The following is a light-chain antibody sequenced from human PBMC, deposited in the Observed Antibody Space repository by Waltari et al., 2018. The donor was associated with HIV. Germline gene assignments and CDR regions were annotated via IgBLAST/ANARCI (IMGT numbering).Light chain of an antibody. V-gene: IGLV1-40*01. CDR2: GNN. CDR3: QSYDSSLSGSV. CDR1: NSNIGAACA. Sequence: QSVLTQPPSVSGAPGQRVTLSCTGSNSNIGAACAVHWFQQLPGTAPKLVNYGNNNRPSGVPDRFSGSKSGTSASLAISGLQAEDEADYYCQSYDSSLSGSVFGGGTKLTVL. J-gene: IGLJ2*01.